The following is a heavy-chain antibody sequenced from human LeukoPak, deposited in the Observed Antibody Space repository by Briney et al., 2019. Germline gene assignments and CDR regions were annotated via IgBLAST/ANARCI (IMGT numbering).Heavy chain of an antibody. CDR2: INHSEST. CDR1: GGSLRGYY. V-gene: IGHV4-34*01. D-gene: IGHD2-15*01. CDR3: ARGRYWWPGTRERVFDY. Sequence: SEALSLTCAVYGGSLRGYYWSWIRQTPGKGLEWIGEINHSESTNYNPSLKSRVTISVDTSKNQFSLKLSSVTAADTAVYYCARGRYWWPGTRERVFDYWGQGTLVTVSS. J-gene: IGHJ4*02.